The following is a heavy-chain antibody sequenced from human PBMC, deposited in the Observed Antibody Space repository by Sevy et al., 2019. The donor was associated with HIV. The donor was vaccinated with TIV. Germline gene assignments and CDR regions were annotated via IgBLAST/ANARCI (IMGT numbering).Heavy chain of an antibody. D-gene: IGHD2-15*01. J-gene: IGHJ3*02. V-gene: IGHV1-46*01. Sequence: ASVKVSCKASGYTFTSYYMHWVRQAPGQGLELMGIINPSGGSTSYAQKFQGRVTMTRDTSTSTVYMELSSLRSEDTAVYYCAREGPKDIVVVVAATKGGRAFDIWGQGTMVTVSS. CDR2: INPSGGST. CDR1: GYTFTSYY. CDR3: AREGPKDIVVVVAATKGGRAFDI.